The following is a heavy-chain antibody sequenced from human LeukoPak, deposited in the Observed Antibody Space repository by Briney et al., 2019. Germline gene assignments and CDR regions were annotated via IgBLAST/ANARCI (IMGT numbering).Heavy chain of an antibody. V-gene: IGHV3-49*04. Sequence: GGSLRLSCTASGFTFDDYAMSWVRQAPGKGLEWVGFIRGKAYGGTTEYAASVKGRFTISRYDSKSIAYLQMNSLRTDDTAVYYCTRDYGGNSGEDYWGQGTLVTVSS. CDR2: IRGKAYGGTT. CDR1: GFTFDDYA. J-gene: IGHJ4*02. CDR3: TRDYGGNSGEDY. D-gene: IGHD4-23*01.